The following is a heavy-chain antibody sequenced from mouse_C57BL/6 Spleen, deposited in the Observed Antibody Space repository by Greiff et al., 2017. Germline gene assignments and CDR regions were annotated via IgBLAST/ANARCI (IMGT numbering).Heavy chain of an antibody. CDR1: GYTFTEYT. J-gene: IGHJ4*01. Sequence: VQLQQSGAELVKPGASVKLSCTASGYTFTEYTIHWVQQRSGQGLEWIGWFYPGSGSIKYNEKFKDKATLTANKSSSTVYMELSRLTSEDSAVYFCARHEDLSYAMDYWGQGTSVTVSS. CDR3: ARHEDLSYAMDY. V-gene: IGHV1-62-2*01. CDR2: FYPGSGSI.